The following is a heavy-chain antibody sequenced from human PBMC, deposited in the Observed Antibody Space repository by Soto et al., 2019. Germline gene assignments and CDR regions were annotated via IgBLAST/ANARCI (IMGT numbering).Heavy chain of an antibody. Sequence: ASVKVSCKASGYTFTSYGISWVRQAPGQGLEWMGWISAYNGNTNYAQKLQGRVTMTTDTSTSTAYMEMRSLRSDDTAVYYCARDSASKRPSSSAAFDIWGQGTMVTVSS. J-gene: IGHJ3*02. CDR3: ARDSASKRPSSSAAFDI. CDR1: GYTFTSYG. D-gene: IGHD6-6*01. V-gene: IGHV1-18*01. CDR2: ISAYNGNT.